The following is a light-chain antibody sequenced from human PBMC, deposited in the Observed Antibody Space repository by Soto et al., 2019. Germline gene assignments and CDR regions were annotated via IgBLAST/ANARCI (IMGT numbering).Light chain of an antibody. CDR3: SSYTSSTTLD. J-gene: IGLJ2*01. CDR2: DVS. Sequence: QSVLTQPASVSGSPGQSIIISCTGTSSDVGGYKYVSWYQQHPGKAPKLMIYDVSNRPSGVSNRFSGSKSGNTASLTISGLQAEDEADYYCSSYTSSTTLDFGGGTKLTVL. CDR1: SSDVGGYKY. V-gene: IGLV2-14*01.